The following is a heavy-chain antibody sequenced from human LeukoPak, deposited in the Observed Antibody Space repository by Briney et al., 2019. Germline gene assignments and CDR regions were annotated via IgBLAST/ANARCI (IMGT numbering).Heavy chain of an antibody. CDR2: ISGSGTTT. CDR3: AIQITMIVVVPYFDY. D-gene: IGHD3-22*01. J-gene: IGHJ4*02. Sequence: GGSLRLSCAASGLTFSDYYMTWIRQAPGKGLEWVSSISGSGTTTYSADSVRGRFTVSRDNAKNSVFLYMNGLRAEDTAVYYCAIQITMIVVVPYFDYWGQGTLVTVSS. CDR1: GLTFSDYY. V-gene: IGHV3-11*04.